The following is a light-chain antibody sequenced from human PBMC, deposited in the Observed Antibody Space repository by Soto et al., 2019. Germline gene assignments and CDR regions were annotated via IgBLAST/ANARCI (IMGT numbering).Light chain of an antibody. J-gene: IGKJ2*01. CDR2: GAS. CDR3: QQYGTSPRT. Sequence: EIVLTQSPGTLSLSPGERATLSCRASQTVISSYLVWYQQKPGQAPRLLIYGASTRATGIPDRFSGSGSGTDFTLTISRLEPEDFAVYYCQQYGTSPRTFGQGTKLEIK. CDR1: QTVISSY. V-gene: IGKV3-20*01.